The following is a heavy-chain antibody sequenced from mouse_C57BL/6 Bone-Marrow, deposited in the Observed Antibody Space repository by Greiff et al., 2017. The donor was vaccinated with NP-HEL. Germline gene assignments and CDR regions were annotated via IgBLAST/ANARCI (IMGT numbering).Heavy chain of an antibody. D-gene: IGHD1-1*01. Sequence: EVKLVESGGGLVKPGGSLKLSCAASGFTFSSYAMSWVRQTPEKRLEWVATICDGGSYTYYPDNVKGRFTLSRDNAKNNLYLQMSHLRSEDTAMYYYARVGEGVYYVWYFDVWGTGTTVTVSS. J-gene: IGHJ1*03. V-gene: IGHV5-4*03. CDR2: ICDGGSYT. CDR1: GFTFSSYA. CDR3: ARVGEGVYYVWYFDV.